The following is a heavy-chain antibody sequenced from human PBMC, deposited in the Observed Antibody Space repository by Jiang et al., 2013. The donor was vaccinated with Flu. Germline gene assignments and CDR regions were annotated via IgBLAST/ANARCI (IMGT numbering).Heavy chain of an antibody. CDR1: GYTFTSYD. CDR2: MNPNSGNT. Sequence: SGAEVKKPGASVKVSCKASGYTFTSYDINWVRQATGQGLEWMGWMNPNSGNTGYAQKFQGRVTMTRNTSISTAYMELSSLRSEDTAVYYCARGRSTMVRGVIIWKDWGQGTLVTVSS. CDR3: ARGRSTMVRGVIIWKD. V-gene: IGHV1-8*01. J-gene: IGHJ4*02. D-gene: IGHD3-10*01.